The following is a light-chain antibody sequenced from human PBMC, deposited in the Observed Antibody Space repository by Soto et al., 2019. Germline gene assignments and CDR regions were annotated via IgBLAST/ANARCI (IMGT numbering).Light chain of an antibody. CDR2: DAS. V-gene: IGKV3D-15*01. CDR1: QSVSSN. CDR3: QQDYNS. Sequence: DTLMNPSPVILRVLRGSRSTLCCRASQSVSSNLAWYQQKPGQAPRRLISDASTRATGIPARFSGSGSGTDFTLTISSMQPEDFAVHYCQQDYNSFGQGTRLEIK. J-gene: IGKJ5*01.